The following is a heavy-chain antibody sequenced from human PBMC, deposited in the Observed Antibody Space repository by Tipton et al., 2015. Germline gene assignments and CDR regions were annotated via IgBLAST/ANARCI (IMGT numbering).Heavy chain of an antibody. Sequence: TLSLTCAVSGGSIRSSNCWSWVRQPPGKGLEWIGYIYYSGSTNYNPSLKSRVTISVDTSKNQFSLKLSSVTAADTAVYYCARDLTYSSGWDTYYFYGMDVWGQGTTVTVSS. D-gene: IGHD6-19*01. CDR2: IYYSGST. CDR1: GGSIRSSNC. CDR3: ARDLTYSSGWDTYYFYGMDV. V-gene: IGHV4-4*02. J-gene: IGHJ6*02.